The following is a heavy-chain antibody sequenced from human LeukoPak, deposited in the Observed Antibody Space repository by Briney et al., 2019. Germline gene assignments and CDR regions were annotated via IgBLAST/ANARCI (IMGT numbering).Heavy chain of an antibody. CDR1: GGSISSYY. D-gene: IGHD2-21*01. Sequence: SETLSLTCTVSGGSISSYYWSWIRQPPGKGLEWIGYIYYSGSTYYNPSLKSRVTISVDRSKNQFSLKLSSVTAADTAVYYCARDVGLIALDYWGQGTLVTVSS. CDR2: IYYSGST. CDR3: ARDVGLIALDY. V-gene: IGHV4-59*12. J-gene: IGHJ4*02.